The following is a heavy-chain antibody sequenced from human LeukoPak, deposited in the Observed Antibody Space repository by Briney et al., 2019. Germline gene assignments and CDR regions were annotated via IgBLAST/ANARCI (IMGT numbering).Heavy chain of an antibody. V-gene: IGHV4-59*01. Sequence: SETLSLTCTVSGGSISSYYWSWIRQPPGKGLEWIRYIYYSGSTNYNPSLKSRVTISVDTSKNQFSLKLSSVTAADTAVYYCARVGTYCGGDCYPEYYFDYWGQGTLVTVSS. J-gene: IGHJ4*02. CDR2: IYYSGST. D-gene: IGHD2-21*02. CDR1: GGSISSYY. CDR3: ARVGTYCGGDCYPEYYFDY.